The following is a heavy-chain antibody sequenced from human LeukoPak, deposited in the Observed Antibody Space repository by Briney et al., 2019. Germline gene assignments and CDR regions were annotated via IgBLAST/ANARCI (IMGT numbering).Heavy chain of an antibody. CDR1: GGSISSYY. CDR2: IYYSGST. D-gene: IGHD2-2*01. J-gene: IGHJ6*04. Sequence: PSETLSLTCTVSGGSISSYYWSWIRQPPGKGLEWIGYIYYSGSTNYNPSLKSRVTISVDTSKNQFSLKLSSVTAADTAVYYCARDTVVLAAMTYYYYGMDVWGKGTTVTVSS. CDR3: ARDTVVLAAMTYYYYGMDV. V-gene: IGHV4-59*01.